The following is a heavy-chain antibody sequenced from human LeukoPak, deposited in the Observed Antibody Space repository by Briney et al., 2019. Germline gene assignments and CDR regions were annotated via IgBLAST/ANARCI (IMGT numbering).Heavy chain of an antibody. CDR2: ISYDGSNK. D-gene: IGHD6-13*01. J-gene: IGHJ4*02. CDR3: ANTQQLVRGYFDY. Sequence: KPGGSLRLSCAASGFTFSSYAMHWVRQAPGKGLEWVAVISYDGSNKYYADSVKGRFTISRDNSKNTLYLQMNSLRAEDTAVYYCANTQQLVRGYFDYWGQGTLVTVSS. V-gene: IGHV3-30-3*01. CDR1: GFTFSSYA.